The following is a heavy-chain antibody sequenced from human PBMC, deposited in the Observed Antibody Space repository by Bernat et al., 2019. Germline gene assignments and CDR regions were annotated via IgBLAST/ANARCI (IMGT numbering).Heavy chain of an antibody. Sequence: QVQLVQSGAEVKKPGASVKVSCKASGYTFTSYGISWVRQAPGQGLEWMGWISAYNGNTNYAQKLQGRVTMTTDTSTSTAYMELRSLRSDDTAGYYCARHYSGSYWGEDDAFDIWGQGTMVTVSS. J-gene: IGHJ3*02. CDR3: ARHYSGSYWGEDDAFDI. D-gene: IGHD1-26*01. CDR2: ISAYNGNT. V-gene: IGHV1-18*01. CDR1: GYTFTSYG.